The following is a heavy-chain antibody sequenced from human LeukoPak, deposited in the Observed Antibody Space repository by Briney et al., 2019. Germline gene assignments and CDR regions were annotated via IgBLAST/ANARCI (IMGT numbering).Heavy chain of an antibody. CDR2: IYYSGST. CDR3: AREDQYSSSSGDY. D-gene: IGHD6-6*01. J-gene: IGHJ4*02. Sequence: SQTLSLTCTVSGDSINSGRYYWSWIRQPPGKGLEWIGYIYYSGSTYYNPSLKSRVTISVDTSKNQFSLKLSSVTAADSTVYYCAREDQYSSSSGDYWGQGTLVTVSS. CDR1: GDSINSGRYY. V-gene: IGHV4-30-4*08.